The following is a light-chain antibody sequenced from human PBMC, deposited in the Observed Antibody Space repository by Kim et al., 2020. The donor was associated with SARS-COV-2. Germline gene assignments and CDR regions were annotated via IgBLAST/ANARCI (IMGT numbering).Light chain of an antibody. CDR2: ASS. V-gene: IGKV1-17*02. J-gene: IGKJ2*01. Sequence: STSVGDRVTITCRSSQDIQTDLGWYQHTPGKAPKRLIYASSTPQSGIPSRFSGRGSGTEFTLTISDLQPEDFATYYCLQYNSFPHTFGQGTKLEI. CDR1: QDIQTD. CDR3: LQYNSFPHT.